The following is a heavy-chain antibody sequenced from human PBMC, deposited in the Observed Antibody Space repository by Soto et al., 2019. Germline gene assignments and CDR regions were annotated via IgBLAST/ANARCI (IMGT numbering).Heavy chain of an antibody. D-gene: IGHD2-2*01. CDR3: TTDLSLPIVVVPAGAYYDYGRDV. CDR2: IKSKTDGGTT. J-gene: IGHJ6*02. V-gene: IGHV3-15*07. CDR1: GVPFVNVW. Sequence: GRPPRHPRAASGVPFVNVWRNWVIQEKGKGLEWVGRIKSKTDGGTTDYAAPVKGRFTISRDDSKNTLYLQMNSLKTEDTAVYYCTTDLSLPIVVVPAGAYYDYGRDVWGQGTTVTV.